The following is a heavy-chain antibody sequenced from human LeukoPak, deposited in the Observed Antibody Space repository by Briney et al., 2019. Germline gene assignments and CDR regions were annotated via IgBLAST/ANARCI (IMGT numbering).Heavy chain of an antibody. CDR1: GFTFSTYD. V-gene: IGHV3-30*18. J-gene: IGHJ3*02. CDR2: ISYDGGDK. D-gene: IGHD3-10*01. Sequence: PGRSLRLSCAASGFTFSTYDMHWVRQAPGKGLEWVAIISYDGGDKYYADSVKGRFTISRDNSKNTLYLQMNSLRAEDTAVYYCAKDFGEAAFDIWGQGTMVTVSS. CDR3: AKDFGEAAFDI.